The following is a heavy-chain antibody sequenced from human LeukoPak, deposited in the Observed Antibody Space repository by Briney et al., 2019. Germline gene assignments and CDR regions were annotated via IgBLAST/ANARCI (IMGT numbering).Heavy chain of an antibody. CDR3: AREYYDILTGYYTNYNWFDP. J-gene: IGHJ5*02. CDR2: VSYRGHT. V-gene: IGHV4-59*01. CDR1: GGSFSGYY. D-gene: IGHD3-9*01. Sequence: SETLSLTCAVYGGSFSGYYWSWIRQPPGKGLEWIGYVSYRGHTNYNPSLESRVTISLDTSKNQFSVKLNSVTAADTGVYYCAREYYDILTGYYTNYNWFDPWGQGTLVTVSS.